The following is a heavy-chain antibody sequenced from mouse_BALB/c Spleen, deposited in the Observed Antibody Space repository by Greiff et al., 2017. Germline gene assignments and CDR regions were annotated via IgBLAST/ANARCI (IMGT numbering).Heavy chain of an antibody. J-gene: IGHJ4*01. Sequence: VKVVESGPGLVAPSQSLSITCTVSGFSLTDYGVSWIRQPPGKGLEWLGVIWGGGSTYYNSALKSRLSISKDNSKSQVFLKMNSLQTDDTAMYYCAKHGGLLRLRGAMDYWGQGTSVTVSS. CDR1: GFSLTDYG. CDR2: IWGGGST. D-gene: IGHD1-2*01. CDR3: AKHGGLLRLRGAMDY. V-gene: IGHV2-6-5*01.